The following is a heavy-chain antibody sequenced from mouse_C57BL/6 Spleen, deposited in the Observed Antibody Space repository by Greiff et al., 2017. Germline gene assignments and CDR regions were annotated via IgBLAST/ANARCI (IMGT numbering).Heavy chain of an antibody. J-gene: IGHJ2*01. CDR3: ARNTMVTAYFDY. CDR2: IYPRSGNT. D-gene: IGHD2-2*01. Sequence: VQGVESGAELARPGASVKMSCKASGYTFTSYGISWVKQRTGQGLEWIGEIYPRSGNTYYNEKFKGKATLTADKSSSTAYMELRSLTSEDSAVYFCARNTMVTAYFDYWGQGTTLTVSS. V-gene: IGHV1-81*01. CDR1: GYTFTSYG.